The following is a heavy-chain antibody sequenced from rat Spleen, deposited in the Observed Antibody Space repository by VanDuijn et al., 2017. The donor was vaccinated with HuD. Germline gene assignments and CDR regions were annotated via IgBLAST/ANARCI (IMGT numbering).Heavy chain of an antibody. CDR2: ISYSGST. D-gene: IGHD1-3*01. J-gene: IGHJ4*01. CDR1: GYSITSNY. Sequence: EVQLQESGPGLVKPSQSLSLTCSVTGYSITSNYWGWIRKFPGNKMEWMGYISYSGSTSYNPSLKGRISITRDTSKNQFFLQVNSVTTEDTATYYCAKTTVAYYYIMDAWGQGASVTVSS. V-gene: IGHV3-1*01. CDR3: AKTTVAYYYIMDA.